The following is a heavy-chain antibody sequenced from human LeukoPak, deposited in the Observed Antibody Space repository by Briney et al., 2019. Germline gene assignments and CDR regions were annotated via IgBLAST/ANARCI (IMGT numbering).Heavy chain of an antibody. CDR1: GYTFTGYY. CDR2: INPNSGGT. CDR3: ARDYTLTIGTTTYFQH. D-gene: IGHD1-1*01. J-gene: IGHJ1*01. V-gene: IGHV1-2*02. Sequence: ASVKVSCKASGYTFTGYYMHWVRQAPGQGLEWMGWINPNSGGTNYAQKFQGRVTMTRNTSISTAYLELSRLRSGDTAVYYCARDYTLTIGTTTYFQHWGQGTLVTVSS.